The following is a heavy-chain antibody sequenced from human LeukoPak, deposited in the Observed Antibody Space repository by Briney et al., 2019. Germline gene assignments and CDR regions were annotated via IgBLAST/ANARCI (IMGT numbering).Heavy chain of an antibody. CDR3: ARGERLRRITIFGVVPRYYYYMDV. Sequence: ASVKGSCKASGYTFTGYDINWVRQPPGQGLEWRGWMNPNSGNTGYAQKFQGRVTMTRNTSISTAYMELSSLRSEDTAVYYCARGERLRRITIFGVVPRYYYYMDVWGKGTTVTVSS. J-gene: IGHJ6*03. CDR2: MNPNSGNT. CDR1: GYTFTGYD. D-gene: IGHD3-3*01. V-gene: IGHV1-8*01.